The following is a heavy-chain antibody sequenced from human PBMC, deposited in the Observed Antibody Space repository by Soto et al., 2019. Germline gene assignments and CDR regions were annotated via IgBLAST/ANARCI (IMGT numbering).Heavy chain of an antibody. CDR1: GFTFSSYA. CDR2: ISAGGDST. J-gene: IGHJ4*02. V-gene: IGHV3-23*01. CDR3: ANRGGPDFGTYDF. Sequence: WGSLRLSCAASGFTFSSYAMSWVRQAPGKGLEWVSGISAGGDSTYYADSVKGRFTISRDNSKNTLYLQMNSLKAEDTAVYYCANRGGPDFGTYDFWGLGSIATFSS. D-gene: IGHD1-1*01.